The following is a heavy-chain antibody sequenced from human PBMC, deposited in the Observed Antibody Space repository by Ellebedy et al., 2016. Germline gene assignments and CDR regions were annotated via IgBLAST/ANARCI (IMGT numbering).Heavy chain of an antibody. CDR2: ISSSSTI. V-gene: IGHV3-48*02. CDR3: ARDSKGQNDYGEGAFDI. CDR1: GFDSKLYA. Sequence: GESLKISCVASGFDSKLYAMNWVRQAPGKGLEWVSYISSSSTIYYADSVKGRFTISRDNAKNSLYLQMNSLRDEDTAVYYCARDSKGQNDYGEGAFDIWGQGTMVTVSS. J-gene: IGHJ3*02. D-gene: IGHD4-17*01.